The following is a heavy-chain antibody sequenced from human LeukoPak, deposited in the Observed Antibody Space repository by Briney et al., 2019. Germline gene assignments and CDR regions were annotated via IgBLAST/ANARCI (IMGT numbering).Heavy chain of an antibody. D-gene: IGHD3-10*01. Sequence: GASVKVSCKASGYTFTGYYMHWVRQAPGQGLEWMGRFNPNSGGTNYAQKFQGRVTMTRDTSISTAYMEPSRLRSDDTAVYYCARDRKGITMVRGVIHNWFDPWGQGTLVTVSS. CDR1: GYTFTGYY. CDR3: ARDRKGITMVRGVIHNWFDP. V-gene: IGHV1-2*06. J-gene: IGHJ5*02. CDR2: FNPNSGGT.